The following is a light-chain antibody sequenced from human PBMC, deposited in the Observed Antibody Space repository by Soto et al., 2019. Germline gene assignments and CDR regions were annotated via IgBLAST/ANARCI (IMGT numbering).Light chain of an antibody. Sequence: EIVMTQSPATLSVSPGERATLSCRASQSVSSNLAWYQQKPGQAPRLLIYGESTRATGIPARFSGSGSGTEFTLTISSLQSEDFAVYYCQQYNNWPPMYTFGQGTKLEIK. J-gene: IGKJ2*01. CDR2: GES. CDR1: QSVSSN. CDR3: QQYNNWPPMYT. V-gene: IGKV3-15*01.